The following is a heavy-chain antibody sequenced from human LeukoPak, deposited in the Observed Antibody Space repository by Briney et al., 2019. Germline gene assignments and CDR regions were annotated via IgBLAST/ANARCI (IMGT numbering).Heavy chain of an antibody. Sequence: GGSLRLSCAVSGFTFSGFWMSWSRQAPGKGLEWVASINSDGSEGYYADVVKGRFTISRDNSKNTLYLQMNSLRAEDTAVYYCAGGSYYRPFDFDYWGQGTLVTVSS. CDR1: GFTFSGFW. CDR3: AGGSYYRPFDFDY. V-gene: IGHV3-7*01. CDR2: INSDGSEG. D-gene: IGHD1-26*01. J-gene: IGHJ4*02.